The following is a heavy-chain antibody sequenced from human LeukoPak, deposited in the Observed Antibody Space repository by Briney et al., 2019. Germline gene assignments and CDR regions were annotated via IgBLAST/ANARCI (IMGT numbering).Heavy chain of an antibody. CDR3: ARDSSGYYPNWFDP. CDR2: INAGNGNT. J-gene: IGHJ5*02. Sequence: ASVKVSCKASGYTFTSYAMHWVRQAPGQRLEWMGWINAGNGNTKYSQKFRARVTITRDTSASTAYMELSSLRSEDTAVYYCARDSSGYYPNWFDPWGQGTLVTVSS. V-gene: IGHV1-3*01. D-gene: IGHD3-22*01. CDR1: GYTFTSYA.